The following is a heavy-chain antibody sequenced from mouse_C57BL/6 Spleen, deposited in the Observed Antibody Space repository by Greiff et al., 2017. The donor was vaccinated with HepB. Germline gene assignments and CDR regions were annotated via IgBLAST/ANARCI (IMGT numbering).Heavy chain of an antibody. Sequence: VQLQQSGAELVKPGASVKISCKASGYAFSSYWMNWVKQRPGKGLEWIGQIYPGDGDTNYNGKFKGKATLTADKSSSTAYMQLSSLTSEDSAVYFCARSERNYDYAMDYWGQGTSVTVSS. CDR1: GYAFSSYW. V-gene: IGHV1-80*01. CDR2: IYPGDGDT. J-gene: IGHJ4*01. D-gene: IGHD2-1*01. CDR3: ARSERNYDYAMDY.